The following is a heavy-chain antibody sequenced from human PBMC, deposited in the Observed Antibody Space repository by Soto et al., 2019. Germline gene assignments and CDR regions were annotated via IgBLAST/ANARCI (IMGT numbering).Heavy chain of an antibody. CDR3: AKGTYYGFWSGYYTYFDY. CDR1: GFTFSSYA. Sequence: GGSLRLSCAASGFTFSSYAMSWVRQAPGKGLEWVSAISGSGGSTYYADSVKGRFTISRDNSKNTLYLQMNSLRAEDTAVYYCAKGTYYGFWSGYYTYFDYWGQGTLVTVS. J-gene: IGHJ4*02. D-gene: IGHD3-3*01. CDR2: ISGSGGST. V-gene: IGHV3-23*01.